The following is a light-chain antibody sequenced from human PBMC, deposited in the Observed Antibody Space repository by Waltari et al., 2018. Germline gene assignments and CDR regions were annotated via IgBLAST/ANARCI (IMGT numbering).Light chain of an antibody. CDR3: QQYNSWPYT. J-gene: IGKJ2*01. V-gene: IGKV3-15*01. Sequence: EIVMTQSPATLSVAPGERVTLSCRASQSLSDNFAWYQQKPGQAPRLLIYRTSTRATGVPARFSGSGSGTEITLTISSLQSEDFAVYYCQQYNSWPYTFGQGTKLEVK. CDR2: RTS. CDR1: QSLSDN.